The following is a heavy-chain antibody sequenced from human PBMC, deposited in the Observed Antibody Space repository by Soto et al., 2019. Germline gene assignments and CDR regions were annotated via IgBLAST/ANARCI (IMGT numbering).Heavy chain of an antibody. J-gene: IGHJ6*03. D-gene: IGHD6-13*01. V-gene: IGHV3-66*01. CDR3: ASCIAPYKRSMDV. CDR1: GFTVSSNY. CDR2: IYSGGST. Sequence: GGSLRLSCAASGFTVSSNYMSWVRQAPGKGLEWVSVIYSGGSTYYADSVKGRFTISRDNSKNTLYLQMNSLRAEDTAVYYCASCIAPYKRSMDVWGKGTTVTVSS.